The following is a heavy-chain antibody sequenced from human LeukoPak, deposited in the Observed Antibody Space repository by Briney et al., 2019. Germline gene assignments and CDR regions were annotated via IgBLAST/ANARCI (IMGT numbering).Heavy chain of an antibody. CDR3: ASRYCSSTSCGRGAFDI. J-gene: IGHJ4*02. CDR2: IYYSGST. D-gene: IGHD2-2*01. V-gene: IGHV4-31*03. Sequence: PSETLSLTCTVSGGSISSGGYYWSWIRQHPGKGLEWIGYIYYSGSTYYNPSLKSRVTISVDTSKNQFSLKLSSVTAADTAVYYCASRYCSSTSCGRGAFDIWGQGTLVTVSS. CDR1: GGSISSGGYY.